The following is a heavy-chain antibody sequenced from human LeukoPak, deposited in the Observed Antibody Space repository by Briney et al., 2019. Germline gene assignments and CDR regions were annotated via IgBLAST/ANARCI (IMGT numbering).Heavy chain of an antibody. CDR1: GGSISSYY. V-gene: IGHV4-59*12. CDR3: ARESPRGTVTNDH. CDR2: IYYSGST. D-gene: IGHD4-17*01. Sequence: PSETLSLTCTVSGGSISSYYWSWIRQPPGKGLEWIGYIYYSGSTNYNPSLKSRVTISVDTSKNQFSLKLSSVTAADTAVYYCARESPRGTVTNDHWGQGILVTVSS. J-gene: IGHJ4*02.